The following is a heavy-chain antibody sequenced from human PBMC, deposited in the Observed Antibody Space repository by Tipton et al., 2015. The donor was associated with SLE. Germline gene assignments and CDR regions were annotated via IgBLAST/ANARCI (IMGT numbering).Heavy chain of an antibody. J-gene: IGHJ3*02. CDR3: ASHRDGGDAFDI. D-gene: IGHD3-10*01. V-gene: IGHV4-61*08. CDR1: GGSISSGGYY. Sequence: TLSLTCTVSGGSISSGGYYWSWIRQHPGKGLEWIGYIYYSGSTNYNPSLKSRVTISVDTSKNQFSLKLSSVTAADTAVYYCASHRDGGDAFDIWGQGTMVTVSS. CDR2: IYYSGST.